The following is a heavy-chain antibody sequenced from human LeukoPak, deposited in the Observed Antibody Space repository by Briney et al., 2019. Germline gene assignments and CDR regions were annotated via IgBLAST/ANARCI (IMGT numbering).Heavy chain of an antibody. CDR3: ARDSSTGWGMGQYYYYYYGMDV. D-gene: IGHD3-10*01. J-gene: IGHJ6*02. V-gene: IGHV3-21*01. Sequence: GGSLRLSCAASGFTFSSYSMNWVRQAPGKGLEWVSSISSSSRYIYYADSVKGRFTISRDNAKNSLYLQMNSLRAEDTAVYYCARDSSTGWGMGQYYYYYYGMDVWGQGTTVTVSS. CDR2: ISSSSRYI. CDR1: GFTFSSYS.